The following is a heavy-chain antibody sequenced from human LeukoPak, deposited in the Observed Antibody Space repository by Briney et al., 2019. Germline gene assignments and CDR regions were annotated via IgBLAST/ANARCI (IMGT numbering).Heavy chain of an antibody. V-gene: IGHV1-8*01. D-gene: IGHD1-7*01. J-gene: IGHJ4*02. Sequence: ASVKVSCKASGYTFTSYDINWVRQATGQGLEWTGWMNPNSGNTGYAQKFQGRVTMTRNTSISTAYMELSSLRSEDTAVYYCARGLSGTTGFDYWGQGTLVTVSS. CDR2: MNPNSGNT. CDR3: ARGLSGTTGFDY. CDR1: GYTFTSYD.